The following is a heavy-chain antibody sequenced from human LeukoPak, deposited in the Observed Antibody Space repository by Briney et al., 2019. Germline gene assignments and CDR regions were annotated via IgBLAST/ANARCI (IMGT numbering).Heavy chain of an antibody. CDR3: ARFKRAGGWSYFDY. CDR1: GGSNSTYY. V-gene: IGHV4-59*01. J-gene: IGHJ4*02. Sequence: SETLSLTCTVSGGSNSTYYWSWIRKPPGKGLEWIGHIYNSGSTNYSPSLKSRVTISVDTSKNQFSLKLSSVTAADTAVYYCARFKRAGGWSYFDYWGQGTLVTVSS. CDR2: IYNSGST. D-gene: IGHD6-19*01.